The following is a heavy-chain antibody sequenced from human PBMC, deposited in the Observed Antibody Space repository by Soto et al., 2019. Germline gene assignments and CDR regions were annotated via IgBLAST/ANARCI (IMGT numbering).Heavy chain of an antibody. CDR1: GGSFSGYY. J-gene: IGHJ4*02. V-gene: IGHV4-34*01. CDR3: ARRWGTSFDF. D-gene: IGHD7-27*01. CDR2: INHSGST. Sequence: PSETLSLTCAFYGGSFSGYYWSWIRQPPGKGLEWIGEINHSGSTNYNPSLKSRVTISVDTSKNQFSLKLSSVTAADTAVYYCARRWGTSFDFWGQGTLVTVSS.